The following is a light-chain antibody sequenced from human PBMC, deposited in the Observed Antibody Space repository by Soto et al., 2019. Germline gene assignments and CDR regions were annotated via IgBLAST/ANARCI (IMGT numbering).Light chain of an antibody. CDR2: DAS. CDR3: QQRSNWAYT. Sequence: EIVLTQSPATLSLSPGERATLSCRASQSVSSYLAWYQQKPGQAPRLLIYDASNRGTGIPARFSGSGSGTDFTLTISSLEPEDFAVYYCQQRSNWAYTFGQGTKLEIK. J-gene: IGKJ2*01. CDR1: QSVSSY. V-gene: IGKV3-11*01.